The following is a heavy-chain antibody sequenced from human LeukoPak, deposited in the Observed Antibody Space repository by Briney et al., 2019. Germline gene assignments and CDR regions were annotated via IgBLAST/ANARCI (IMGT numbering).Heavy chain of an antibody. CDR2: IWYDGSNK. CDR1: GFTFSSYG. Sequence: GRSLRLSCAASGFTFSSYGMHWVRQALGKGLEWVAGIWYDGSNKYYADSVKGRFTISRDNSKNTLYLEMNSLRAEDTAVYYCARDIVSHCSGGSCYNWFDPWGQGTLVTVSS. CDR3: ARDIVSHCSGGSCYNWFDP. D-gene: IGHD2-15*01. J-gene: IGHJ5*02. V-gene: IGHV3-33*01.